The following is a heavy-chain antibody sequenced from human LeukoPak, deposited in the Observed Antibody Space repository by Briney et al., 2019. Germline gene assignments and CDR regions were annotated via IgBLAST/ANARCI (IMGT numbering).Heavy chain of an antibody. J-gene: IGHJ6*02. CDR1: GGSISSGAHY. CDR3: ARDMAAGFYYGMDV. CDR2: IYYSGST. D-gene: IGHD6-25*01. V-gene: IGHV4-31*03. Sequence: SETLSLTCTVSGGSISSGAHYWDWIRQHPGKGLEWLGYIYYSGSTYYNPSLKSRVTISVDTSENQFSLTLTSVTAADTAVYYCARDMAAGFYYGMDVWGQGTTVTVSS.